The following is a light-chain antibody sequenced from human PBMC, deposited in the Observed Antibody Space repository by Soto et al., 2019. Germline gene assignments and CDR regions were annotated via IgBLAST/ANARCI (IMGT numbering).Light chain of an antibody. CDR3: QQYGSSPTWT. Sequence: EIVLTQFPGTLSLSPGERATLSCRASQSVSSTYLAWYQQKPGQAPRLLIYGASNRATGIPDRFSGSGSGTDFTLTISRLEPEDFAVYYCQQYGSSPTWTFGQGTKVDIK. CDR2: GAS. J-gene: IGKJ1*01. V-gene: IGKV3-20*01. CDR1: QSVSSTY.